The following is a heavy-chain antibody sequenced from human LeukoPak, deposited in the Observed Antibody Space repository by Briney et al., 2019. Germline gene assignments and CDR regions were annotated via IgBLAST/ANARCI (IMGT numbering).Heavy chain of an antibody. D-gene: IGHD1-26*01. CDR3: ARSLKWELYSGIDY. CDR1: GYTFTGYY. Sequence: ASVKGSCKASGYTFTGYYMHWVRQAPGQGLEWMGWINPNSGGTNYAQKFQGRVTMTRDTSISTAYMELSRLRSDDTAVYYCARSLKWELYSGIDYWGQGTLVTVSS. V-gene: IGHV1-2*02. CDR2: INPNSGGT. J-gene: IGHJ4*02.